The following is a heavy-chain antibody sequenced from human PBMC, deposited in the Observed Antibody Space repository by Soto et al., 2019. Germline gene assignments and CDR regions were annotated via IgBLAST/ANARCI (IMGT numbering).Heavy chain of an antibody. CDR1: GFTFSSYA. D-gene: IGHD3-10*01. V-gene: IGHV3-23*01. CDR2: ISGSGGGT. CDR3: AKSFLFVSMEAYYFDY. J-gene: IGHJ4*02. Sequence: GGSLRLSCAASGFTFSSYAMSWVRQAPGKGLEWVSGISGSGGGTYYADSVKGRFTISRDNSRNTLYLQMNSLRAEDTAIYYCAKSFLFVSMEAYYFDYWGQGTLVTVSS.